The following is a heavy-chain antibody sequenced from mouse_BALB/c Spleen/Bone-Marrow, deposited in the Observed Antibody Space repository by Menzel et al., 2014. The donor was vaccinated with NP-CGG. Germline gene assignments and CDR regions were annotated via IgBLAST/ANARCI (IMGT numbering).Heavy chain of an antibody. J-gene: IGHJ4*01. D-gene: IGHD1-1*01. CDR2: IWAGGRT. CDR1: GFSLTSYG. CDR3: ARADYYVSSSDYYAIDY. Sequence: VNVVESGPGLVPPSQSLSITCTVSGFSLTSYGVHWVRQPPGKGLEWLGVIWAGGRTNYNSALMSRLSSSKDNSKSQVFLKMNSLQTDDTAMYYCARADYYVSSSDYYAIDYWCQGASVTV. V-gene: IGHV2-9*02.